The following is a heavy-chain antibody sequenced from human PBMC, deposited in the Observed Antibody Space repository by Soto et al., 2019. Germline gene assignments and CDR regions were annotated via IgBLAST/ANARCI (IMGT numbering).Heavy chain of an antibody. CDR1: GYTFTSYG. D-gene: IGHD2-2*01. J-gene: IGHJ4*02. CDR2: ISAYNGNT. V-gene: IGHV1-18*01. CDR3: ARDTPSIGYCSSTSCWFDY. Sequence: GASVKVSCKASGYTFTSYGIRWVRQAPGQGLEWMGWISAYNGNTYHAQKLQGRVTMTTDTSTSTAYMELRSLRSDDTAVYYCARDTPSIGYCSSTSCWFDYWGQGTLVTVSS.